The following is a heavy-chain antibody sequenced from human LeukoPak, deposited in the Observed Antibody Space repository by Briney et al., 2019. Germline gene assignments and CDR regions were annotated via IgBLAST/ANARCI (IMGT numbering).Heavy chain of an antibody. V-gene: IGHV1-46*01. CDR3: AREGRRFPFDP. Sequence: ASVKVSCKASGYTFTGYYMHWVRQAPGQGLEWMGIINPSGGSTSYAQKFQGRVTMTRDTSTSTVYMELSSLRSEDTAVYYCAREGRRFPFDPWGQGTLVTVSS. CDR1: GYTFTGYY. D-gene: IGHD3-3*01. J-gene: IGHJ5*02. CDR2: INPSGGST.